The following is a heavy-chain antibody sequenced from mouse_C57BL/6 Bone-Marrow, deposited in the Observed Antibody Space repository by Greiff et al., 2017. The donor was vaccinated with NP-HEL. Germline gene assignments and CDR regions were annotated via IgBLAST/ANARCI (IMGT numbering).Heavy chain of an antibody. Sequence: EVQLVESGGGLVKPGGSLKLSCAASGFTFSSYTMSWVRQTPEKRLEWVATISGGGGNTYYPDSVKGRFTISRDNAKNTLYLQMSSLRSEDTALYYCARQKADDYGSMDYWGQGTSVTVSS. D-gene: IGHD2-4*01. V-gene: IGHV5-9*01. CDR1: GFTFSSYT. J-gene: IGHJ4*01. CDR3: ARQKADDYGSMDY. CDR2: ISGGGGNT.